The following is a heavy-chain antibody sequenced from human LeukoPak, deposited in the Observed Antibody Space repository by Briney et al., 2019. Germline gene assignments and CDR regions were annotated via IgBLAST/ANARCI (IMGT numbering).Heavy chain of an antibody. CDR2: VYYSGST. Sequence: PSETLSLTCTVSGGSISSDTYYWGWIRQPPGKGLEWIGSVYYSGSTDSNPSLKSRVTFSVDTSKNQFSLKLSSVTAADTAMYYCARGQRGLPYWGQGTLVTVSS. V-gene: IGHV4-39*07. J-gene: IGHJ4*02. CDR1: GGSISSDTYY. CDR3: ARGQRGLPY. D-gene: IGHD3/OR15-3a*01.